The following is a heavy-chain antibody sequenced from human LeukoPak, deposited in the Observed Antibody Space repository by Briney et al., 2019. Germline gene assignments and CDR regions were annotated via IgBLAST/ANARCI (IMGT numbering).Heavy chain of an antibody. J-gene: IGHJ4*02. CDR2: INHSGST. Sequence: NPSETLSLTCAVYGGSFSGYYWTWIRQPPGKGLEWIGEINHSGSTNYNPSLESRVTISVDTSKNQFSLNLSSVTAADTAVYYCARGGRSARWWNYWGQGTLVTVSS. CDR3: ARGGRSARWWNY. D-gene: IGHD2-15*01. V-gene: IGHV4-34*01. CDR1: GGSFSGYY.